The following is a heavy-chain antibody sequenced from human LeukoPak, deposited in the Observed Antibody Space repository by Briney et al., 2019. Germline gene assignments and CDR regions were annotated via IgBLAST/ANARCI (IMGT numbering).Heavy chain of an antibody. CDR3: ARAENYYGSGSYPPGY. CDR1: GGSFSGYY. Sequence: PSETLSLTCAVYGGSFSGYYWSWIRQPPGKGLEWIGEINHSGSTNYNPSLKSRFTISVDTSKNQFSLKLTSVTAADTAVYYCARAENYYGSGSYPPGYWGQGTLVTVSS. V-gene: IGHV4-34*01. J-gene: IGHJ4*02. CDR2: INHSGST. D-gene: IGHD3-10*01.